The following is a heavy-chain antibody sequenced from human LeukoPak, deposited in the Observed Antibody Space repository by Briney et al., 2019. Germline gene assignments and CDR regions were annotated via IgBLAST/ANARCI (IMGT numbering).Heavy chain of an antibody. V-gene: IGHV4-38-2*02. Sequence: SETLSLTCTVSGYSISSGYYWGWIRQPPGKGLEWIGSIYHSGSTYYNPSLKSRVTISVDTSKNQFSLKLSSVTAADTAVYYCARDAAARAWYVTYYYYYMDVWGKGTTVTVSS. CDR3: ARDAAARAWYVTYYYYYMDV. CDR2: IYHSGST. J-gene: IGHJ6*03. CDR1: GYSISSGYY. D-gene: IGHD6-6*01.